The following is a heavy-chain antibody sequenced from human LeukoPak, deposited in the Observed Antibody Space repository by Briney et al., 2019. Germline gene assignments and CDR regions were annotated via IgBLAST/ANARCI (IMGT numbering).Heavy chain of an antibody. CDR3: ARGGSGWYPYYFDY. CDR1: GFTFGSYG. CDR2: IWYDGSNK. V-gene: IGHV3-33*01. D-gene: IGHD6-19*01. J-gene: IGHJ4*02. Sequence: PGGSLRLSCAASGFTFGSYGMHWVRQAPGKGLEWVAVIWYDGSNKYYADSVKGRFTISRDNSKNTLYLQMNSLRAEDTAVYYCARGGSGWYPYYFDYWGQGTLVTVSS.